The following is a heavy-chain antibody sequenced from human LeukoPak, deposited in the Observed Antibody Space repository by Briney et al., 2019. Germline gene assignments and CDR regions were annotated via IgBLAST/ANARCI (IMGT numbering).Heavy chain of an antibody. J-gene: IGHJ6*02. CDR3: AKDLIAAADRAWGMDV. CDR1: GFTFSSYG. V-gene: IGHV3-30*18. CDR2: ISYDGSNK. D-gene: IGHD6-13*01. Sequence: PGGSLRLSCAASGFTFSSYGMHWVRQAPGKGLEWVAVISYDGSNKYYADSVKGRFTISRDNSKNTLYLQMNSLRAEDTAVYYCAKDLIAAADRAWGMDVWGQGTTVTVSS.